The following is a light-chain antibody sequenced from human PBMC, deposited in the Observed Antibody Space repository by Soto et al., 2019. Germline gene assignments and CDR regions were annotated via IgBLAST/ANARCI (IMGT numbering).Light chain of an antibody. J-gene: IGKJ1*01. V-gene: IGKV3-20*01. CDR3: QQYGSSPRT. Sequence: EIVLTQSPGTLSLSPGERATLSCRASQSVSSSYLAWYQQKPGQAPRLLIYGVSNRATGIPDRFSASGSETDFTLTISRLEPEDFAVYYCQQYGSSPRTFGQGTKVDTK. CDR1: QSVSSSY. CDR2: GVS.